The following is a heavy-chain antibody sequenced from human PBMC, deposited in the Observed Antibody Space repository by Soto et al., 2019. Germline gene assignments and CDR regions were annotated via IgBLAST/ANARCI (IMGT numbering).Heavy chain of an antibody. D-gene: IGHD6-13*01. Sequence: PGESLKISCKGSGYYFTSYWIGWVRQMPGKGLELMGIIYPGDSDTRYSPSFQGQVTISADKSISTAYLQWSSLKASDTAMYYCARTAAAGKYYYGMDVWGQGTTVTVSS. J-gene: IGHJ6*02. CDR2: IYPGDSDT. CDR1: GYYFTSYW. V-gene: IGHV5-51*01. CDR3: ARTAAAGKYYYGMDV.